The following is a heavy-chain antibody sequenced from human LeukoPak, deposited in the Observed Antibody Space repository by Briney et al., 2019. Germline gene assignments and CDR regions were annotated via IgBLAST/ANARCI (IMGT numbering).Heavy chain of an antibody. D-gene: IGHD1-26*01. CDR1: GFTFSSYG. V-gene: IGHV3-33*01. CDR3: ARGSGSYSLSTVVDY. Sequence: GGSLRLSCAASGFTFSSYGMHWVRQAPGKGLEWVAVIWYDGSNKYYADSVKGRFTISRDNSKNTLYLQMNSLRAEDTAVYYCARGSGSYSLSTVVDYWGQGTLVTVSS. J-gene: IGHJ4*02. CDR2: IWYDGSNK.